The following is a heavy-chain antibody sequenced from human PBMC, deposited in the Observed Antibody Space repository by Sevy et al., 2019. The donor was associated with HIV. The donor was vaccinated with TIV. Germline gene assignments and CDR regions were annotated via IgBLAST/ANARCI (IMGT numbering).Heavy chain of an antibody. CDR1: GYTFTDYY. Sequence: ASVKVSCKASGYTFTDYYIHWVRQAPGQGLEWMGWINPHIGDTNFAQKFQGRVTMTRDTSISTAYLDLSRLRSDDTAIYYCARGDSLVVPPATVDYWGQGTLVTVSS. CDR3: ARGDSLVVPPATVDY. J-gene: IGHJ4*02. CDR2: INPHIGDT. V-gene: IGHV1-2*02. D-gene: IGHD2-2*01.